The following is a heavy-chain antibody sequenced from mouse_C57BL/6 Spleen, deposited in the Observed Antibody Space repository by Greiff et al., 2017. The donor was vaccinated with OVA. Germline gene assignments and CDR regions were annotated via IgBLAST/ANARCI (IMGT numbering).Heavy chain of an antibody. J-gene: IGHJ4*01. Sequence: EVQGVESGGGLVKPGGSLKLSCAASGFTFSSYAMSWVRQTPEKRLEWVATISDGGSYTYYPDNVKGRFTISRDNAKNNLYLQMSHLKSEDTAMYYCARGGEDYAMDYWGQGTSVTVSS. V-gene: IGHV5-4*01. CDR3: ARGGEDYAMDY. CDR2: ISDGGSYT. CDR1: GFTFSSYA.